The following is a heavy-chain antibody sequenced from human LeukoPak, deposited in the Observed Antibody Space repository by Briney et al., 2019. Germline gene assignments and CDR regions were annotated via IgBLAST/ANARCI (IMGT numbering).Heavy chain of an antibody. CDR2: IYYSGST. CDR3: ARHAYSFPHYFDY. D-gene: IGHD3-16*01. J-gene: IGHJ4*02. Sequence: SETLSLTCTVSGGSISNYFWTWIRQPPGKGLEWIGFIYYSGSTKYNPSHKSRVTLSVDTSKNQFSLKLSSVTAADTAVYYCARHAYSFPHYFDYWGQGTLVTVSS. V-gene: IGHV4-59*08. CDR1: GGSISNYF.